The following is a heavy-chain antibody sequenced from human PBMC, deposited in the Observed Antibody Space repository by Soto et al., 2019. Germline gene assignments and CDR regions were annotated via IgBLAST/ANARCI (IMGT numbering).Heavy chain of an antibody. Sequence: EVQLVESGGGLVQPGGSLRLSCAASGFTFRHYAMNWVRQAPGKGLEWVSGISSGRGATIRYAESVQGRFCISRDNSKNTLFLQMNNRRVDDTALYYCAKDQGEGGDYENLLPSDWGQGILVTVSS. CDR1: GFTFRHYA. D-gene: IGHD4-17*01. CDR3: AKDQGEGGDYENLLPSD. V-gene: IGHV3-23*04. CDR2: ISSGRGATI. J-gene: IGHJ4*02.